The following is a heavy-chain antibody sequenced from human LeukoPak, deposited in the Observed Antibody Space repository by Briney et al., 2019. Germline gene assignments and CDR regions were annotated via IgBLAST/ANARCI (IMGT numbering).Heavy chain of an antibody. CDR2: IYTSGST. V-gene: IGHV4-4*07. J-gene: IGHJ5*02. CDR1: GGSISSYY. CDR3: ARGYCSSTSCESVDP. Sequence: PSETLSLTCTVSGGSISSYYWSWIRQPAGKGLEWIGRIYTSGSTNYNPSLKSRVTMSVDTSKNQFSLKLSSVTAADTAVYYCARGYCSSTSCESVDPWGQGTLVTVSS. D-gene: IGHD2-2*01.